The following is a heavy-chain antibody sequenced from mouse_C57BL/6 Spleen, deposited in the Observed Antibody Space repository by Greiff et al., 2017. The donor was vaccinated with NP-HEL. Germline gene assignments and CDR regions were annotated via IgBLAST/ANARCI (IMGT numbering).Heavy chain of an antibody. V-gene: IGHV1-19*01. CDR3: ASYYGSSYY. CDR1: GYTFTDYY. J-gene: IGHJ2*01. D-gene: IGHD1-1*01. CDR2: INPYNGGT. Sequence: EVQLQQSGPVLVKPGASVKMSCKASGYTFTDYYMNWVKQSHGKSLEWIGIINPYNGGTSYNQKFKGKATLTVDKSSSTAYMELNSRTSEDSAVYYCASYYGSSYYWGKGTTLTVSS.